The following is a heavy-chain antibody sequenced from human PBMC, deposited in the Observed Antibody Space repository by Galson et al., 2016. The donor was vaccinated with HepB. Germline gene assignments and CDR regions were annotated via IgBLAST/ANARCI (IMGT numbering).Heavy chain of an antibody. CDR2: ISYRGST. J-gene: IGHJ6*02. D-gene: IGHD3-9*01. CDR3: ARQGPLRYFAWSPYV. CDR1: GGSISSYY. Sequence: ETLSLTCTVSGGSISSYYWGWIRQPPGKGLEWIGSISYRGSTYYNTSLRSRLTISVDTSKNQLSLKLSSVTAADTAVYYCARQGPLRYFAWSPYVWGQGTTVTVSS. V-gene: IGHV4-39*01.